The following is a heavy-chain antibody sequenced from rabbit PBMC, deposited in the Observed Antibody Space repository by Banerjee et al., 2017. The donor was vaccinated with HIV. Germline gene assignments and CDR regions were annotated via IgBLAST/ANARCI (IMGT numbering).Heavy chain of an antibody. D-gene: IGHD2-1*01. CDR2: IYAGSGST. Sequence: QEQLVESGGGLVTPGASLTLTCTPSGFSFSSGYYIFWVRQAPGKGLEWSACIYAGSGSTYYANWAKGRFTISKTSSTTVTLQMTSLTAADTATYFCARGGYDDYADYFNLWGPGTLVTVS. J-gene: IGHJ4*01. CDR3: ARGGYDDYADYFNL. V-gene: IGHV1S45*01. CDR1: GFSFSSGYY.